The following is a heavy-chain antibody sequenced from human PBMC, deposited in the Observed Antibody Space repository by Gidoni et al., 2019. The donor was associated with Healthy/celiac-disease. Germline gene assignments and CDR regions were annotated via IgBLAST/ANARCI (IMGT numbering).Heavy chain of an antibody. CDR2: INPNSGGT. CDR1: GYTFTGYY. CDR3: ARSEEDIVVVVAATNPGY. J-gene: IGHJ4*02. D-gene: IGHD2-15*01. Sequence: QVQLVQSGAEVKKPGASVKVSCKASGYTFTGYYMHWVRQAPGQGLEWMGWINPNSGGTNYAQKFQGRVTMTRDTSISTAYMELSRLRSDDTAVYYCARSEEDIVVVVAATNPGYWGQGTLVTVSS. V-gene: IGHV1-2*02.